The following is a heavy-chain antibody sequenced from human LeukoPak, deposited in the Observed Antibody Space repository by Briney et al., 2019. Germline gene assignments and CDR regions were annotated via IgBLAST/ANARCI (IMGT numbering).Heavy chain of an antibody. D-gene: IGHD3-9*01. CDR2: INHSGST. J-gene: IGHJ5*02. Sequence: PSETLSLTCTVSGGSISSYYWSWIRQPPGKGLEWIGEINHSGSTNYNPSLKSRVTISVDTSKNQFSLKLSSVTAADTAVYYCARLDAYDILTGYYSGDPDPWGQGTLVTVSS. CDR3: ARLDAYDILTGYYSGDPDP. CDR1: GGSISSYY. V-gene: IGHV4-34*01.